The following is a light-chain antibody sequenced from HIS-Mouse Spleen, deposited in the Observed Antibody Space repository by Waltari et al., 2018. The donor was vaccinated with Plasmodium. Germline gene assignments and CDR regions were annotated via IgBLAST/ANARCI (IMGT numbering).Light chain of an antibody. J-gene: IGLJ3*02. Sequence: SYELTQPPSVSVSPGQTARITCSGDALPKKYAYWYQQKSGQAPVLVIYEDRKRPSGFPDIFSGSSSGTMATLTISGAQVEDEADYSCYSTDSSGNHRVFGGGTKLTVL. CDR2: EDR. CDR3: YSTDSSGNHRV. V-gene: IGLV3-10*01. CDR1: ALPKKY.